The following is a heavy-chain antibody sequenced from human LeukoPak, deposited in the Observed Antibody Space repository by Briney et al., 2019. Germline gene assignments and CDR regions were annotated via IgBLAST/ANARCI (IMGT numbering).Heavy chain of an antibody. V-gene: IGHV3-7*03. Sequence: GGSLRLSCAASGFTFGSYWMTWVRQAPGKGLEWVANINQDGSQKYFVDSVKGRFTISRDNSKNTLYLQMNSLRAEDTAVYYCAKAGPKVRFYDYWGQGTLVTVSS. CDR2: INQDGSQK. D-gene: IGHD3-3*01. J-gene: IGHJ4*02. CDR3: AKAGPKVRFYDY. CDR1: GFTFGSYW.